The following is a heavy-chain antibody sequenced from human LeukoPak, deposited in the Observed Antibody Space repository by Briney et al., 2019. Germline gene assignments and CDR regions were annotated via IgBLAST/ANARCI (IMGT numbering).Heavy chain of an antibody. D-gene: IGHD3-10*01. V-gene: IGHV1-2*06. CDR3: ARAALWFGELLDGMDV. J-gene: IGHJ6*02. Sequence: ASVKVSCKTFGYTFTGYYIHWVRQAPGQGLEWMGRINPNSGGTNYAQKFQGRVTMTRDTSISTAYMELSRLRSDETAVYYCARAALWFGELLDGMDVWGQGTTVTVPS. CDR1: GYTFTGYY. CDR2: INPNSGGT.